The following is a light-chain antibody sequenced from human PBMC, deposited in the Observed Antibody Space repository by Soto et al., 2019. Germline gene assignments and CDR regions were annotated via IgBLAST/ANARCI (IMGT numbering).Light chain of an antibody. CDR3: SSYAGSTTYVV. CDR2: EDT. Sequence: HSALTQPASVSGSPGQSITISCTGTSSDVGSYNLVSWYQQHPGKAPKLMIYEDTKRPSGVSNRFSGSKSGNTASLTISGLQAEDDADYYCSSYAGSTTYVVFGGGTKLTVL. V-gene: IGLV2-23*01. J-gene: IGLJ2*01. CDR1: SSDVGSYNL.